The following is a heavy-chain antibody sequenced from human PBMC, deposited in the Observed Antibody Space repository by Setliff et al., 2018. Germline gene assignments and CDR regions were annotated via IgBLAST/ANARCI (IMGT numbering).Heavy chain of an antibody. J-gene: IGHJ5*02. Sequence: SETLSLTCTASGGSISSGSYYWSWIRQPAGKGLEWIGRIYTSGSTNYNPSLKSRVTISVDTSKNQFSLKLSSVTAADTAVYYCARDVRYYYGSGSYYNDWFDPWGQGTLVTVSS. CDR2: IYTSGST. V-gene: IGHV4-61*02. CDR3: ARDVRYYYGSGSYYNDWFDP. CDR1: GGSISSGSYY. D-gene: IGHD3-10*01.